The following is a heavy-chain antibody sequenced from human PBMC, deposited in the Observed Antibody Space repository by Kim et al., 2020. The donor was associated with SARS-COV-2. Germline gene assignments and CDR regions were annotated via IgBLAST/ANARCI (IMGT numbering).Heavy chain of an antibody. D-gene: IGHD3-10*01. CDR2: INTNTGNP. J-gene: IGHJ4*02. CDR3: ARSDVVRGVYYFDY. CDR1: GYTFTSYA. Sequence: ASVKVSCKASGYTFTSYAMNWVRQAPGQGLEWMGWINTNTGNPTYAQGFTGRFVFSLDTSVSTAYLQISSLKAEDTAVYYCARSDVVRGVYYFDYWGQGTLVTVSS. V-gene: IGHV7-4-1*02.